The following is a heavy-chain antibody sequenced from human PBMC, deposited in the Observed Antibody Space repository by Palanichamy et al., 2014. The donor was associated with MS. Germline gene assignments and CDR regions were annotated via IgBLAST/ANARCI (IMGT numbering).Heavy chain of an antibody. CDR2: INEDGGVK. Sequence: EVQLVESGGGLVQSGGSLRLSCAASGFSISSHWMTWVRQAPGKGLEWVGNINEDGGVKYYVDSVRGRFIISRDNARNSVFLQMNSLRVEDTAVYYCARDEGTYWGQGALVIVSS. CDR1: GFSISSHW. J-gene: IGHJ4*02. D-gene: IGHD1-1*01. CDR3: ARDEGTY. V-gene: IGHV3-7*01.